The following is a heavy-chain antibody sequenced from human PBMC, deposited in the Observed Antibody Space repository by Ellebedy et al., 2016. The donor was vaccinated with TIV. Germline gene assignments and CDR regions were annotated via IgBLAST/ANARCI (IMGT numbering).Heavy chain of an antibody. V-gene: IGHV3-21*01. CDR1: GFTFSSYS. J-gene: IGHJ3*02. CDR3: AAAAGAGDDAFDI. Sequence: GGSLRLXXAASGFTFSSYSMNWVRQAPGKGLEWVSSISSSSYIYYADSVKGRFTISRDNAKNSLYLQMNSLRAEDTAVYYCAAAAGAGDDAFDIWGQGTMVTVSS. D-gene: IGHD6-13*01. CDR2: ISSSSYI.